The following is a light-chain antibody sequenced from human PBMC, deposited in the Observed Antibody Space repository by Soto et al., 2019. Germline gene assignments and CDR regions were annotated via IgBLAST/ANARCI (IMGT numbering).Light chain of an antibody. CDR3: QQYYNPPRT. J-gene: IGKJ4*01. CDR1: QTVLYSPNNKNY. CDR2: WAS. V-gene: IGKV4-1*01. Sequence: DIVLTQSPDSLTVSLGEGATINCKSSQTVLYSPNNKNYLAWYQQKPGQPPKLLIYWASTRQSGVPDRFSGSGSETDFTLTISSLQAEDVAIYYCQQYYNPPRTFGGGTKVDIK.